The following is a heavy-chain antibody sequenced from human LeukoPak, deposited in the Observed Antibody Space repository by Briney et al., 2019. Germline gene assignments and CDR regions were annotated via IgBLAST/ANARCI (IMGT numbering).Heavy chain of an antibody. Sequence: GGSPRLSCAASGFTFSGYCMHWVRQAPGKGLVGVAFLRDGGSHIYYADSVKGRFTISRDNSKNTLYLQMNSLRAEDTAVYYCAKDGAGSQSYCSSTSCYVDYWGQGTLVTVSS. CDR2: LRDGGSHI. V-gene: IGHV3-30*02. CDR3: AKDGAGSQSYCSSTSCYVDY. D-gene: IGHD2-2*01. J-gene: IGHJ4*02. CDR1: GFTFSGYC.